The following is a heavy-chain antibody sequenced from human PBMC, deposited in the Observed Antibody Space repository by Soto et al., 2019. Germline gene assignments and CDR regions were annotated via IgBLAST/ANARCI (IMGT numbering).Heavy chain of an antibody. D-gene: IGHD1-26*01. V-gene: IGHV3-33*01. CDR2: IWYDGSNK. CDR3: ARDRLIVGATSPPTK. Sequence: QVQLVESGGGVVQPGRSLRLSCAASGFTFSSYGMHWVRQAPGTGLEWVAVIWYDGSNKYYADSVKGRFTISRDNSKNTLYLQMNSLRAEDTAVYYCARDRLIVGATSPPTKWGQGTLVTVSS. J-gene: IGHJ4*02. CDR1: GFTFSSYG.